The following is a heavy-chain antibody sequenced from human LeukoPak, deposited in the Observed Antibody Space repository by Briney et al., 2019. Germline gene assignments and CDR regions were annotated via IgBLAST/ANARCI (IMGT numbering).Heavy chain of an antibody. CDR3: ARDNPYDILTGYYYWFDP. CDR1: GGTFSSYA. CDR2: IIPIFGTA. Sequence: ASVKVSCKASGGTFSSYAISWVRQAPGQGLEWMGGIIPIFGTANYAQKFQGRVTITADKSTSTAYMELSSLGSEDTAVYCCARDNPYDILTGYYYWFDPWGQGTQVTVSS. D-gene: IGHD3-9*01. J-gene: IGHJ5*02. V-gene: IGHV1-69*06.